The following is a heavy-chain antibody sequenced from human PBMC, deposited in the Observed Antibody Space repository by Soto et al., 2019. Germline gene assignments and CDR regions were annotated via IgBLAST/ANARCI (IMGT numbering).Heavy chain of an antibody. Sequence: ASVKVSCKASGYTFTSYDINWVRQATGQGLEWMGWMNPNSGNTGYAQKFQGRVTMTRNTSISTAYMELSSLRSEDTAVYYCASPRYSSSWYGYYYMDVWGKGTTVTSP. CDR3: ASPRYSSSWYGYYYMDV. J-gene: IGHJ6*03. CDR1: GYTFTSYD. V-gene: IGHV1-8*01. D-gene: IGHD6-13*01. CDR2: MNPNSGNT.